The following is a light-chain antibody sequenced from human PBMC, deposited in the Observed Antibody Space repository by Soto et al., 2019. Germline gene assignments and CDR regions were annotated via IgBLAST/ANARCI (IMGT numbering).Light chain of an antibody. Sequence: DIVMTQSPDSLAVSLGERATINCKSSQSVLYSSNNKNYLAWYQQKTGQPPKLLIYWSSTRESGVPYRFSGSGSVTDFTLTISSLQAEDVAVYYCHQYYNNPFTFCPGTKVDIK. CDR1: QSVLYSSNNKNY. J-gene: IGKJ3*01. CDR3: HQYYNNPFT. CDR2: WSS. V-gene: IGKV4-1*01.